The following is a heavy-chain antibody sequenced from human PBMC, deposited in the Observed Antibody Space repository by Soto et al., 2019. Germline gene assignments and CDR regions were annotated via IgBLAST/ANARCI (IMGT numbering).Heavy chain of an antibody. CDR1: GGSFSDYS. V-gene: IGHV4-34*01. CDR2: INHSGSA. J-gene: IGHJ4*02. CDR3: ARGLFSGDAYSGGWYYFDY. D-gene: IGHD3-10*01. Sequence: QVQLQQWGAGLLKPSETLSLTCAVYGGSFSDYSWTWIRQPPGKALEWIGQINHSGSANYNPSLRSRVSISIGTPKNQCSLELTSVTAADTAVYYCARGLFSGDAYSGGWYYFDYWGQGTLVTVSS.